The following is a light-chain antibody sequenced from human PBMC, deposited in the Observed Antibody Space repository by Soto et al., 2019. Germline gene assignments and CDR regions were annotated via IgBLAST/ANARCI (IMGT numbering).Light chain of an antibody. J-gene: IGKJ2*01. V-gene: IGKV3-20*01. CDR1: QSVSSSY. Sequence: EIVLTQSPGILSLSPGERATLSCRASQSVSSSYLGWYQQRPGQAPRLLMYGASRRATGIPDRFSGSGSGTDCTLTISRLEHEDFAVYYCQQYGAQPYYFGQGTKLEIK. CDR2: GAS. CDR3: QQYGAQPYY.